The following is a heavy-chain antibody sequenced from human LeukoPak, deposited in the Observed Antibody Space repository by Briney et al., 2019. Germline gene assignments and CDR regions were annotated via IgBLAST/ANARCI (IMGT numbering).Heavy chain of an antibody. Sequence: GGYLRLSCAASGFTFSSYGMHWLRQAPGKGLEWVAVIWYGGSNKYYEDSVKGRFTISSDICKNKLYLQMSSVKAEDTAVYYCAKTRWLQPLDAFDMWGQGTMVTVSS. D-gene: IGHD5-24*01. CDR1: GFTFSSYG. CDR3: AKTRWLQPLDAFDM. V-gene: IGHV3-33*06. CDR2: IWYGGSNK. J-gene: IGHJ3*02.